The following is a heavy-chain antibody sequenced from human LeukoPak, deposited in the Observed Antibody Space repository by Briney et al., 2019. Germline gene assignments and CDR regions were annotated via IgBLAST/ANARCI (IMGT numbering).Heavy chain of an antibody. J-gene: IGHJ4*02. V-gene: IGHV5-51*01. CDR3: ARHRYCSTTACYDMGGY. CDR1: GYSFTNYW. D-gene: IGHD2-2*01. Sequence: GESLKNSCKGSGYSFTNYWIAWARQMPGKGLEWMGAIYPGDSDTRYSPSFQGQVTISADKSISTAYLQWSTLKASDTAMYYCARHRYCSTTACYDMGGYWGQGTLVTVSS. CDR2: IYPGDSDT.